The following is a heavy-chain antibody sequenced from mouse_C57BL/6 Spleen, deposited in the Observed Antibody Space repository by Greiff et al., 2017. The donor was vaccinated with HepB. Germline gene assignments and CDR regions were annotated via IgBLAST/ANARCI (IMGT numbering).Heavy chain of an antibody. J-gene: IGHJ3*01. Sequence: VKLVESGAELVKPGASVKLSCKASGYTFTEYTIHWVKQRSGQGLEWIGWFYPGSGSIKYNEKFKDKATLTADKSSSTVYMELSRLTSEDSAVYFCARHEDGYGGFAYWGQGTLVTVSA. CDR1: GYTFTEYT. V-gene: IGHV1-62-2*01. CDR3: ARHEDGYGGFAY. CDR2: FYPGSGSI. D-gene: IGHD1-1*02.